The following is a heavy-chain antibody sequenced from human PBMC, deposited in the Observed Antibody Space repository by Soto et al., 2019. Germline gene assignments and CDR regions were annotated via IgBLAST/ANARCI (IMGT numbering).Heavy chain of an antibody. J-gene: IGHJ4*02. CDR1: GGSISSGGYY. CDR2: IYYSGST. CDR3: ARDGITLFDY. V-gene: IGHV4-31*02. D-gene: IGHD3-16*01. Sequence: ILSLTLTVSGGSISSGGYYGSGIRQHPGKGLEWIGYIYYSGSTYYNPSLKSRVTISVDTSKNQFSLKLSSVTAADTAVYYCARDGITLFDYWGQGTLVTVSS.